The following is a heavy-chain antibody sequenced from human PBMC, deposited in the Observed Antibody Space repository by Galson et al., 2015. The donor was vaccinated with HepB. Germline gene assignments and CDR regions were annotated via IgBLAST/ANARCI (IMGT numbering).Heavy chain of an antibody. CDR3: GRRGAMFD. D-gene: IGHD3-10*02. J-gene: IGHJ4*02. CDR1: GFTFSSYA. V-gene: IGHV3-23*01. Sequence: SLRLSCAASGFTFSSYAMSWARQAAGKGLEWVSTVSGSGGSTYYADSVKGRFSIPRDNSKNTLYLQMNSLRAEDTAVYYCGRRGAMFDWGQGSLVTVSS. CDR2: VSGSGGST.